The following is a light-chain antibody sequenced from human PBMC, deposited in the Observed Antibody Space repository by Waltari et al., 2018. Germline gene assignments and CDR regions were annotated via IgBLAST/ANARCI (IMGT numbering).Light chain of an antibody. CDR1: SSDVGSYNL. V-gene: IGLV2-23*02. J-gene: IGLJ1*01. Sequence: QSALTQPASVSGSPGQSITISCPGTSSDVGSYNLVSWYQQHPGKAPKLMIYEVSKRPSGVSNRFSGSKSGNTASLTISGLQAEDEADYYCCSYAGSSTLLVFGTGTKVTVL. CDR2: EVS. CDR3: CSYAGSSTLLV.